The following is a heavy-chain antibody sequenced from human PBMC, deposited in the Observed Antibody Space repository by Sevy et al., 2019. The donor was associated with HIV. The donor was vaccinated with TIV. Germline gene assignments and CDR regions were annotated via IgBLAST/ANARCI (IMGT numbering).Heavy chain of an antibody. CDR1: GFTFSSYW. CDR3: ARALGDYDFWSGFDYYYGMDV. CDR2: PNSDGSST. J-gene: IGHJ6*02. V-gene: IGHV3-74*01. Sequence: GGSLRLSCAASGFTFSSYWMHWVRRAPGKGLVWVSRPNSDGSSTGYADSVKGRFTISRDNAKNTLYLQMNSLRAEDTAVYYCARALGDYDFWSGFDYYYGMDVWGQGTTVTVSS. D-gene: IGHD3-3*01.